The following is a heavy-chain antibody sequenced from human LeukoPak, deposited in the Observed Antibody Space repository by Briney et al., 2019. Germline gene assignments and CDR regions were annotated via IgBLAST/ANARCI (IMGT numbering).Heavy chain of an antibody. Sequence: GASVKVSCKASGYTFTGYYMHWVRQAPGQGLEWMGWINPNSGGTNYAQKFQGRVTMTRDTSISTAYMELSRLRSDDTAVYYCARVRKEGIIEFDYWGQGTLVTVSS. D-gene: IGHD5-24*01. CDR1: GYTFTGYY. CDR2: INPNSGGT. V-gene: IGHV1-2*02. J-gene: IGHJ4*02. CDR3: ARVRKEGIIEFDY.